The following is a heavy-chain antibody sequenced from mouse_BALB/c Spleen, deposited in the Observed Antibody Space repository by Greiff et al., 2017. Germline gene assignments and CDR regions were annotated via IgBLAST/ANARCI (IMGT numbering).Heavy chain of an antibody. V-gene: IGHV5-4*02. D-gene: IGHD2-1*01. CDR2: ISDGGSYT. CDR1: GFTFSDYY. CDR3: ARGNYPYYYAMDY. J-gene: IGHJ4*01. Sequence: EVKLMESGGGLVKPGGSLKLSCAASGFTFSDYYMYWVRQTPEKRLEWVATISDGGSYTYYPDSVKGRFTISRDNAKNNLYLQMSSLKSEDTAMYYCARGNYPYYYAMDYWGQGTSVTVSS.